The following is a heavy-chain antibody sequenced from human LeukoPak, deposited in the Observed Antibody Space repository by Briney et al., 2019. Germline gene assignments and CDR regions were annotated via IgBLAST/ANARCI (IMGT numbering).Heavy chain of an antibody. D-gene: IGHD6-13*01. CDR1: GYSFTSYW. J-gene: IGHJ4*02. CDR3: ARLSSSRYGVLNFDY. V-gene: IGHV5-51*01. Sequence: GESLKISCKGSGYSFTSYWIGWVRQMPGKGLEWMGIIYPGDSDTRYSPSFQGQVTISADKSISTAYLQWSSLKASDTAMYYCARLSSSRYGVLNFDYWGQGTLVTVSS. CDR2: IYPGDSDT.